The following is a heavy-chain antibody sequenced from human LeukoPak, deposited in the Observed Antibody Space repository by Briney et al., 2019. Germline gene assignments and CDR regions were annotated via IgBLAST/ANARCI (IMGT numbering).Heavy chain of an antibody. Sequence: GGSLRLSCEASEFTLSSYNMNWVRQGPGKGLEWVSSISSSSTYINYADSVKGRFTISRDNAKNSLYLQMNSLRAEDTAVYYCARSRGGNTFDYWGQGTLVSVSS. CDR3: ARSRGGNTFDY. CDR1: EFTLSSYN. V-gene: IGHV3-21*01. J-gene: IGHJ4*02. D-gene: IGHD4-23*01. CDR2: ISSSSTYI.